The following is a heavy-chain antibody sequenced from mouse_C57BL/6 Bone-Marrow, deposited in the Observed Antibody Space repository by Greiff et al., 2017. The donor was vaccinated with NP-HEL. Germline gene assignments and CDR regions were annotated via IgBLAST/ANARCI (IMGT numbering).Heavy chain of an antibody. V-gene: IGHV1-82*01. D-gene: IGHD2-4*01. CDR2: IYPGDGDT. CDR3: AIYDYDWYFDV. CDR1: GYAFSSSW. J-gene: IGHJ1*03. Sequence: QVQLQQSGPELVKPGASVKISCKASGYAFSSSWMNWVKQRPGKGLEWIGRIYPGDGDTNYNGKFKGKATLTADKSSSTAYMQLSSLTSEDSAVYFCAIYDYDWYFDVWGTGTTVTVSS.